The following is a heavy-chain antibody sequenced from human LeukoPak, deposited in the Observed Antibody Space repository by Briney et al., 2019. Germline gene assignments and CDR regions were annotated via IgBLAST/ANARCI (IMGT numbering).Heavy chain of an antibody. Sequence: NPSETLSLTCTVSGGSISSGGYYWSWIRQPPGKGLEWIGYIYYSGSTNYNPSLKSRVTISVDTSKNQFSLKLSSVTAADTAVYYCARTYSSSWYSTSYFDYWGQGTLVTVSS. CDR1: GGSISSGGYY. V-gene: IGHV4-61*08. D-gene: IGHD6-13*01. CDR3: ARTYSSSWYSTSYFDY. J-gene: IGHJ4*02. CDR2: IYYSGST.